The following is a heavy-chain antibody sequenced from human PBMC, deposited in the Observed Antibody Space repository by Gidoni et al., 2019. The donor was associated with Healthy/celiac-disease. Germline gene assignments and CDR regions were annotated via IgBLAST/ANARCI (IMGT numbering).Heavy chain of an antibody. CDR2: IRSKAYGGTT. Sequence: EVQLVESGGGLVQPGRSLRLSCTASGFPFGDYAMSWVRQAPGKGLEWVGFIRSKAYGGTTEYAASVKGRFTISRDDSKSIAYLQMNSLKTEDTAVYYCTRDHYQYGDYAGVDYWGQGTLVTVSS. J-gene: IGHJ4*02. CDR1: GFPFGDYA. D-gene: IGHD4-17*01. V-gene: IGHV3-49*04. CDR3: TRDHYQYGDYAGVDY.